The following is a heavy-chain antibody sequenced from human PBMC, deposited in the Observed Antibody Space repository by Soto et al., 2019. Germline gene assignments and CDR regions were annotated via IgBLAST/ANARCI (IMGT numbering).Heavy chain of an antibody. CDR3: ARVYYYDSSGYKKRGAFDI. V-gene: IGHV1-69*13. CDR1: GGTFSSYA. J-gene: IGHJ3*02. D-gene: IGHD3-22*01. Sequence: SVKVSCKASGGTFSSYAISWVRQAPGQGLEWMGGIIPIFGTANYAQKFQGRVTITADESTSTAYMELSSLRSEDTTVYYCARVYYYDSSGYKKRGAFDIWGQGTMVTVSS. CDR2: IIPIFGTA.